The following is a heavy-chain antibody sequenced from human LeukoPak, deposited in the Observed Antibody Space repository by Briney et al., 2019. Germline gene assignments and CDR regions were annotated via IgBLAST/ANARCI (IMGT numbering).Heavy chain of an antibody. CDR1: GYTFTGYY. V-gene: IGHV1-2*02. CDR3: ARAVFGVVRNYNWFDP. CDR2: INPNSGGT. J-gene: IGHJ5*02. Sequence: ASVKVSCKASGYTFTGYYMHWVRQAPGQGLKWMGWINPNSGGTNYAQKFQGRVTMTRDTSISTAYMELSRLRSDDTAVYYCARAVFGVVRNYNWFDPWGQGTLVTVSS. D-gene: IGHD3-3*01.